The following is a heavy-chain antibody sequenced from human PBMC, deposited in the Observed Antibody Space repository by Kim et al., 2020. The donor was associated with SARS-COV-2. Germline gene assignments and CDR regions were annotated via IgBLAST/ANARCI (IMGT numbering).Heavy chain of an antibody. Sequence: DSVKGRFTISRDNSKNTLYLQMNSLRAEDTAVYYCARDLGIAAAGTELGYWGQGTLVTVSS. J-gene: IGHJ4*02. V-gene: IGHV3-30*01. D-gene: IGHD6-13*01. CDR3: ARDLGIAAAGTELGY.